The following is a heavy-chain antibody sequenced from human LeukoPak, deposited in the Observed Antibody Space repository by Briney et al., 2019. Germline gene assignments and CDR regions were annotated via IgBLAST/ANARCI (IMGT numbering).Heavy chain of an antibody. CDR1: GYTFTSYG. J-gene: IGHJ4*02. CDR2: ISAYNGNT. CDR3: ARDSVVDTLGYYFDY. D-gene: IGHD5-18*01. Sequence: ASVKVSCKASGYTFTSYGISWVRQAPGQGLEWMGWISAYNGNTNYAQKLQGRVTMTTDTSTSTAYMELRSLRSDDTAVYYCARDSVVDTLGYYFDYWGQGTLVTVSS. V-gene: IGHV1-18*01.